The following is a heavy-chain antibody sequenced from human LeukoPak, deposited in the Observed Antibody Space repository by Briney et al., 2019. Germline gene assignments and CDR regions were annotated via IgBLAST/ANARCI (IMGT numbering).Heavy chain of an antibody. V-gene: IGHV3-20*04. J-gene: IGHJ3*02. CDR1: GFTFDDYG. CDR3: ARDLLVVPAAIIPGAFDI. Sequence: GGSLRLSCAASGFTFDDYGMSWVRQAPGKGLEWVSGINWNGGSTGYADSVKGRFTISRDNAKNSLYLQMNSLRAEDTAVYYCARDLLVVPAAIIPGAFDIWGQGTMVTVSS. CDR2: INWNGGST. D-gene: IGHD2-2*02.